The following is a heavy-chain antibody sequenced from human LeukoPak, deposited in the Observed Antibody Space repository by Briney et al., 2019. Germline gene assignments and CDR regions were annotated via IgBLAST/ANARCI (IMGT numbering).Heavy chain of an antibody. CDR1: GYTFTAYY. CDR3: ARGFRGSTFSY. V-gene: IGHV1-2*02. Sequence: RVSLKVSCKSSGYTFTAYYIHWVRQVPGHGLEWMGWINPNGGGTNYAQKFQGRVSLARDTSISTAYMELSGLTSDDTALYYCARGFRGSTFSYWGQGTLVTVSS. D-gene: IGHD2-15*01. J-gene: IGHJ4*02. CDR2: INPNGGGT.